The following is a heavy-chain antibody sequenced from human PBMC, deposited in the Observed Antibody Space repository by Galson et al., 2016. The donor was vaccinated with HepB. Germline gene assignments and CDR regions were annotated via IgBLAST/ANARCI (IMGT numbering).Heavy chain of an antibody. CDR1: GGSIISYY. D-gene: IGHD6-6*01. CDR2: IYNSGST. J-gene: IGHJ2*01. V-gene: IGHV4-59*01. Sequence: SETLSLTCTVSGGSIISYYWSWVRQPPGKGLEWIGYIYNSGSTNYNPSLQSRVTISVDTYKNQFSLKLSTVTAADTSVYYCARYVVVRISARPPLWYFDPWGRGALVTVSS. CDR3: ARYVVVRISARPPLWYFDP.